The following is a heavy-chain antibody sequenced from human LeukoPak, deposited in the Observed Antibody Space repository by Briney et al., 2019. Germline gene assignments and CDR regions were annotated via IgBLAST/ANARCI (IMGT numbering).Heavy chain of an antibody. J-gene: IGHJ4*02. CDR1: GGSISSYY. D-gene: IGHD3-16*01. Sequence: TASETLSLTCTVSGGSISSYYWSWIRQPPGKGLEWIGYIYYSGSTNYNPSLKSRVTISVDTSKNQFSLKLSSETAADTAVYYCARHGGDGLDYWGQGTLVTVSS. CDR2: IYYSGST. CDR3: ARHGGDGLDY. V-gene: IGHV4-59*08.